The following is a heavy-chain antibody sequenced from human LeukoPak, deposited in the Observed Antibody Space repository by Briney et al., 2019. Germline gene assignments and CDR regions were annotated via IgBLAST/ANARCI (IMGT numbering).Heavy chain of an antibody. CDR2: IWYDGSKK. D-gene: IGHD2-8*02. CDR3: MKRDSTGP. J-gene: IGHJ5*02. Sequence: GGSLRLSCVASGFTFSSYGMHWVRQAPGKGLEWVAIIWYDGSKKYYADSVKGRFTISRDNSKKTLYLQMNSLRAEDTAVYYCMKRDSTGPWGQGVLVTVSS. CDR1: GFTFSSYG. V-gene: IGHV3-33*06.